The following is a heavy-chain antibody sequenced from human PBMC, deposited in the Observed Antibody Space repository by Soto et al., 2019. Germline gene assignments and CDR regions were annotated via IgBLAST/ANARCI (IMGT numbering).Heavy chain of an antibody. Sequence: QVQLVESGGGVVQPGRSLRLSCAASGFTFSSYGMHWVRQAPGKGLEWVAVIAYDGSNKYYADSVKGRFTISRDNSKNPLYLQINSLRAEDTAVYYCAKGPPRHSSSWLVSYFDYWGQVPLVTVSS. CDR1: GFTFSSYG. CDR2: IAYDGSNK. V-gene: IGHV3-30*18. J-gene: IGHJ4*02. CDR3: AKGPPRHSSSWLVSYFDY. D-gene: IGHD6-13*01.